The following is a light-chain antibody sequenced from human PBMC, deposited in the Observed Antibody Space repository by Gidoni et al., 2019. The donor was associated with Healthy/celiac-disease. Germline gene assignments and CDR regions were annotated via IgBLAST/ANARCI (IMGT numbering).Light chain of an antibody. J-gene: IGKJ4*01. Sequence: EIVMTQSPATISVSPGERATLSCTASQSVSSNLAWYQQKPGQAPRSLIYGASTRATGIPARFSGSGSGTEFTLTISSLQAEDFAVYYCQQYNNWPPLTFGGGTKVEIK. CDR2: GAS. CDR3: QQYNNWPPLT. V-gene: IGKV3-15*01. CDR1: QSVSSN.